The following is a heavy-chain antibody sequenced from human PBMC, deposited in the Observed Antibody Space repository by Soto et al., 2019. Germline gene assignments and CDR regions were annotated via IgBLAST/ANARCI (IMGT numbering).Heavy chain of an antibody. J-gene: IGHJ5*02. V-gene: IGHV3-7*01. D-gene: IGHD4-4*01. Sequence: EVQLVESGGGLVQPGGSLRLSCTASGFTFSDSWMTWVRQAPGKGLEWVARIKPDESEKKYADSVKGRFSISRDNAQNSMYLQMDSLRGEDTAVYYCVRSGSNYASWGQGTLVTVAS. CDR2: IKPDESEK. CDR3: VRSGSNYAS. CDR1: GFTFSDSW.